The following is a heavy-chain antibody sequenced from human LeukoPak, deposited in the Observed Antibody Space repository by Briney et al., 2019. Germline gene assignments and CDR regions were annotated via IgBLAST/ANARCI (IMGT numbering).Heavy chain of an antibody. D-gene: IGHD5-24*01. Sequence: SVKVSCKASGGTFSSYAISWVRQALGQGLEWMGRIIPILGIANYAQKFQGRVTITADKSTSTAYMELSSLRSEDTAVYYCASPGWLQSPTWGQGTLVTVSS. CDR1: GGTFSSYA. CDR2: IIPILGIA. J-gene: IGHJ5*02. CDR3: ASPGWLQSPT. V-gene: IGHV1-69*04.